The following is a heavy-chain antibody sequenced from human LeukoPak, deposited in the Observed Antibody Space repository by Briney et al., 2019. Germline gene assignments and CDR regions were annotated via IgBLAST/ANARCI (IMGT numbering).Heavy chain of an antibody. CDR3: ARFRETTVAPDAFDI. Sequence: SVKVSCKASEGTFSSYTISWVRQAPGQGLEWMGRIIPILGIANYAQKFQGRVTITADKSTSTAYMELSSLRSEDTAVYYCARFRETTVAPDAFDIWGQGTMVTVSS. CDR2: IIPILGIA. V-gene: IGHV1-69*02. CDR1: EGTFSSYT. J-gene: IGHJ3*02. D-gene: IGHD4-11*01.